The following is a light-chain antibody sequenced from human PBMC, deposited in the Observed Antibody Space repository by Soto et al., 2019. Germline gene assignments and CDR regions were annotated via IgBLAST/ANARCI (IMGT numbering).Light chain of an antibody. V-gene: IGKV3-20*01. Sequence: EIVLTQSPVTLSLSPGERATLSCRASRSFASSYLGWYQQKPGQAPRLLIYAASTRATGIPDRFSGSGSATDFTLTISRLEPEDSAVYYCHQYSNWPPWTFGPGTKVEIK. CDR3: HQYSNWPPWT. J-gene: IGKJ1*01. CDR2: AAS. CDR1: RSFASSY.